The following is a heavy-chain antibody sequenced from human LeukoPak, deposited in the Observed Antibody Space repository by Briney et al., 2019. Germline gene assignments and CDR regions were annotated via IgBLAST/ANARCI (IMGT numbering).Heavy chain of an antibody. Sequence: ASVKVSCKASGCTFTSYGISWVRQAPGQGLEWMGWISAYNGNTNYAQKLQGRVTMTTDTSTSTAYMELRSLRSDDTAVYYCARAHSSWYSYYYYMDVWGKGTTVTVSS. J-gene: IGHJ6*03. CDR1: GCTFTSYG. CDR3: ARAHSSWYSYYYYMDV. D-gene: IGHD6-13*01. V-gene: IGHV1-18*01. CDR2: ISAYNGNT.